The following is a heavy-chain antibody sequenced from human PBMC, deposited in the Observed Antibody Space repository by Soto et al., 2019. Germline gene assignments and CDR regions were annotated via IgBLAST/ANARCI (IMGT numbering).Heavy chain of an antibody. J-gene: IGHJ5*02. V-gene: IGHV3-9*01. Sequence: GGSLRLSCAASGFTFDDYAMHWVRQAPGKGLEWVSGISWNSGSIGYADSVKGRFTISRDNAKNSLYLQMNSLRAEDTALYYCAKDNRGMVAANNWFDPWGQGTLVTVSS. CDR1: GFTFDDYA. CDR2: ISWNSGSI. CDR3: AKDNRGMVAANNWFDP. D-gene: IGHD2-15*01.